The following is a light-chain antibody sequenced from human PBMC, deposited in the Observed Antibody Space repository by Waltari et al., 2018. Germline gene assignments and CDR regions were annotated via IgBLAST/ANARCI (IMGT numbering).Light chain of an antibody. CDR3: FSYTSRSTVV. J-gene: IGLJ2*01. Sequence: QSALTHPASVTGSPGQSITISCTGTITNDNDFSYVSWFQQHPGRVPTLLIYNVRNRPSGTSDRFSGSKSGSTASLTISGLQSEDEADYYCFSYTSRSTVVFGGGTKLTVL. CDR1: ITNDNDFSY. V-gene: IGLV2-14*03. CDR2: NVR.